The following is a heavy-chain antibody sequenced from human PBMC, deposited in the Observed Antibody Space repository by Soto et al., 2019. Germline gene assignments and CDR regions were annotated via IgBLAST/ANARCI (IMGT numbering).Heavy chain of an antibody. CDR1: GFIFDDYA. Sequence: EMELVESGGGLVQPGRSLRLACAASGFIFDDYAMHWVRQAPGKGLEWVSGITWNSDTIYYADSVKGRFTISRDNAKNSLYLQLNSLRAEETAFYYFEKVVLWGGDPPPHAFAIWGKGQWSPSLQ. CDR2: ITWNSDTI. D-gene: IGHD2-21*01. J-gene: IGHJ3*02. CDR3: EKVVLWGGDPPPHAFAI. V-gene: IGHV3-9*01.